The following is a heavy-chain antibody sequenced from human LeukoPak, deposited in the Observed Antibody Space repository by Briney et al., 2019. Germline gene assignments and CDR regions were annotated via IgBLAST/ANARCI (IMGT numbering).Heavy chain of an antibody. CDR2: ISGSGGAT. J-gene: IGHJ4*02. Sequence: GGSLRLSCAASGFTFSSYGMSWVRQPPGKGLEWVSSISGSGGATYYADSVKGRLTISRDNSKNTVHLQMNSLRAEDTAVYYCAKGKHSGYDLNYWGQGTLVTVSS. V-gene: IGHV3-23*01. CDR1: GFTFSSYG. D-gene: IGHD5-12*01. CDR3: AKGKHSGYDLNY.